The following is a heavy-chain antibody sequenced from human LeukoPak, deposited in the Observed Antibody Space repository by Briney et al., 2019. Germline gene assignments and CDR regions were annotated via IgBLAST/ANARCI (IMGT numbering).Heavy chain of an antibody. CDR3: ANSNSIAAAPFDP. CDR2: ISSSSSYI. Sequence: GGSLRLSCAASGFTFSSYSMNWVRQAPGKWLEWVSSISSSSSYIYYADSVKGRFTISRDNAKNSLYLQMNSLRAEDTAVYYCANSNSIAAAPFDPWGQGTLVTVSS. J-gene: IGHJ5*02. CDR1: GFTFSSYS. V-gene: IGHV3-21*01. D-gene: IGHD6-13*01.